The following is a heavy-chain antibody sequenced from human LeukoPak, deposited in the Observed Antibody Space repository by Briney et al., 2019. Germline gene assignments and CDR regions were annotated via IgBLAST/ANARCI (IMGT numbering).Heavy chain of an antibody. Sequence: ASVKVSCKASGYTFTSYDINWVRQATGQGLEWMGWMNPNSSNTGYAQKFQGRVTITRNTSISTAYMELSSLRSEDTAVYYCARAYYDYVWGSYRPMAFDIWGQGTMVTVSS. CDR2: MNPNSSNT. CDR3: ARAYYDYVWGSYRPMAFDI. V-gene: IGHV1-8*03. J-gene: IGHJ3*02. CDR1: GYTFTSYD. D-gene: IGHD3-16*02.